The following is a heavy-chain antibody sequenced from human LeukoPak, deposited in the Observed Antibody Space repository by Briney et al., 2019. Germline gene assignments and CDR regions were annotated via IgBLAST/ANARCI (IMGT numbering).Heavy chain of an antibody. CDR2: TYSTGST. J-gene: IGHJ4*02. D-gene: IGHD1-26*01. V-gene: IGHV4-59*01. CDR3: ARQNQGWELPIFDY. CDR1: GGSISSYY. Sequence: SETLSLTCTVSGGSISSYYWSWIRQSPGKGLEWIGYTYSTGSTNYNPSLKSRVTISVDTSKNQFSLKLSSVTAADTAVYYCARQNQGWELPIFDYWGQGTLVTVSS.